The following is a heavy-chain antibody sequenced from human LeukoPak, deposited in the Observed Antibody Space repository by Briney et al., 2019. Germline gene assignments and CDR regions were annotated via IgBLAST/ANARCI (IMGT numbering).Heavy chain of an antibody. D-gene: IGHD6-13*01. CDR2: IYHSGST. CDR3: AIINSRKYYFDY. CDR1: GYSISSGYY. J-gene: IGHJ4*02. V-gene: IGHV4-38-2*01. Sequence: SETLSLTCAVSGYSISSGYYWGWIRQPPGKGLDWIGSIYHSGSTYYNPSLKSRVTISVDTSKNQFSLKLSSVTAADTAVYYCAIINSRKYYFDYWGQGTLVTVSS.